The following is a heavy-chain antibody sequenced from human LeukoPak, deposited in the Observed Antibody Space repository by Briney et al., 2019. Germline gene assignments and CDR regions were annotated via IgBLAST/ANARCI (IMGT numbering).Heavy chain of an antibody. D-gene: IGHD2-2*01. CDR1: GFTFDNYG. CDR2: IRSDGSIK. CDR3: AKDVPVAYFDY. J-gene: IGHJ4*02. V-gene: IGHV3-30*02. Sequence: GGSLRLSCAASGFTFDNYGMHWVRQAPGKGLEWVAFIRSDGSIKYYADFVKGRFPISRDNSKNTLYLQVNSLRAEDTAVYFCAKDVPVAYFDYWGQGTLVTVSS.